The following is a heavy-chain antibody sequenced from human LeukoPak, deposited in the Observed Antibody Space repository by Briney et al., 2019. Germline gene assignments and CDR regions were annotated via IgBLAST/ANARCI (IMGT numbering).Heavy chain of an antibody. Sequence: ASVNVSCKASGGTFSSYAISWVRQAPGQGLEWMGGIIPIFGTANYAQKFQGRVTITADESTSTAYMELSSLRSEDTAVYYCARALGYCSSTSCSAPGIYYFDYWGQGTLVTVSS. J-gene: IGHJ4*02. CDR3: ARALGYCSSTSCSAPGIYYFDY. CDR1: GGTFSSYA. D-gene: IGHD2-2*01. V-gene: IGHV1-69*13. CDR2: IIPIFGTA.